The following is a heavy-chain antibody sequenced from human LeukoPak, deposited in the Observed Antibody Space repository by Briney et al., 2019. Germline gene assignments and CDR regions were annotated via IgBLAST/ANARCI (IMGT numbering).Heavy chain of an antibody. CDR3: AREYFDPSDYYYYMDV. V-gene: IGHV3-74*01. Sequence: AGGSLRLSCAASGFTFRSYWMHWVRQAPGKGLVWVSRINSDGSDTSYADSVKGRFTISRDNAKNTVYLQMNSLRAEDTAMYYCAREYFDPSDYYYYMDVWGKGTTVTVSS. CDR2: INSDGSDT. D-gene: IGHD3-9*01. J-gene: IGHJ6*03. CDR1: GFTFRSYW.